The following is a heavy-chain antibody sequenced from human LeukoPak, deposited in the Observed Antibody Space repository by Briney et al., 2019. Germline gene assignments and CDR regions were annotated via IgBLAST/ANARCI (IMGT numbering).Heavy chain of an antibody. V-gene: IGHV4-34*01. Sequence: PSETLSLTCCVHGGSFSGYYWSWIRQPPGKVLGLIGEIHHSGSTNYNPSLKSRVTISVDTSKNQFSLKLSSVTAADTAVYYCARGPATVAGTGGSWFDPWGQGTLVTVSS. J-gene: IGHJ5*02. CDR3: ARGPATVAGTGGSWFDP. CDR2: IHHSGST. CDR1: GGSFSGYY. D-gene: IGHD6-19*01.